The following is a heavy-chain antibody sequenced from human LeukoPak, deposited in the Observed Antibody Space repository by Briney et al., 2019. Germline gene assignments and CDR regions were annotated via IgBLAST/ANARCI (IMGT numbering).Heavy chain of an antibody. CDR2: INHSGST. CDR3: ARGLYYYDSSGYGSRTLNFDY. Sequence: PSETLSLTCAVYGGSFSGYYWSWIRQPPVKGLEWIGEINHSGSTNYNPSLKSRVTISVDTSKNQFSLKLSSVTAADTAVYYCARGLYYYDSSGYGSRTLNFDYWGQGTLVTVSS. V-gene: IGHV4-34*01. J-gene: IGHJ4*02. D-gene: IGHD3-22*01. CDR1: GGSFSGYY.